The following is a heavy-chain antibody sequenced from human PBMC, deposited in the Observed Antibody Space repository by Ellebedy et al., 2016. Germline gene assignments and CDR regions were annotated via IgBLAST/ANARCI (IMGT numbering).Heavy chain of an antibody. CDR2: ISSSSSPI. J-gene: IGHJ4*02. CDR1: GFTFSSYS. Sequence: GESLKISCAASGFTFSSYSMSWVRQAPGKGLEWVSYISSSSSPIYYADSVKGRFTISRDNAKNSLHLQMNSLRDEDTAVYYCARGHEYWGQGTLVTVSS. V-gene: IGHV3-48*02. CDR3: ARGHEY.